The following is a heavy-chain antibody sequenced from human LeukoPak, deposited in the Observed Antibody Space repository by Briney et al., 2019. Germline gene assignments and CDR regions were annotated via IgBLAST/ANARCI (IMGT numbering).Heavy chain of an antibody. CDR3: ARDGGGSPDY. CDR2: ISSSGSTI. V-gene: IGHV3-48*03. D-gene: IGHD1-26*01. CDR1: GFAFSSYE. Sequence: QSGGSLRLSCAASGFAFSSYEMNWVRQAPGKGLEWVSYISSSGSTIYYADSVKGRFTISRDNSKNTLYLQMGSLRAEDMAVYYCARDGGGSPDYWGQGTLVTVSS. J-gene: IGHJ4*02.